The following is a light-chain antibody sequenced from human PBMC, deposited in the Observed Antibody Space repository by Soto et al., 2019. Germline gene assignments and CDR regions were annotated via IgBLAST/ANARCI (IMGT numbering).Light chain of an antibody. V-gene: IGKV1-5*03. CDR3: QQYTTYPFI. J-gene: IGKJ3*01. CDR1: QSISSS. Sequence: DTQMTQSPSTLSASVGDRVTITCRASQSISSSLAWYQQKPGRAPQLLMYMASTLESGVPSRLGGSGSGTEFTLTISSLQPDDFATYYCQQYTTYPFIFGPGTKVDIK. CDR2: MAS.